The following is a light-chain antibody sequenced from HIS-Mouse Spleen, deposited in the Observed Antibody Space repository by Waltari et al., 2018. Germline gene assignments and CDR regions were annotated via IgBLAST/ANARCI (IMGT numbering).Light chain of an antibody. CDR2: EVS. Sequence: QSALTQPASVSGSPGQSITIPCTGTSRYVGGYNYVSWYQQHPGKPPKLMIYEVSNRPSGVSNRFSGSKSGNTASLTISGLQAEDEADYYCSSYTSSSHVVFGGGTKLTVL. J-gene: IGLJ2*01. CDR1: SRYVGGYNY. CDR3: SSYTSSSHVV. V-gene: IGLV2-14*01.